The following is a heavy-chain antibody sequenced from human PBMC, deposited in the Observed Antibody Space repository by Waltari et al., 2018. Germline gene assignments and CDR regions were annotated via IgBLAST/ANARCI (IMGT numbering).Heavy chain of an antibody. D-gene: IGHD3-10*01. CDR1: GYSISSGYY. Sequence: QVQLQESGPGLVKPSETLSLTCAVSGYSISSGYYWGWIRQPPGKGLEWIGSIYHSGSNYYNPSLKSRVTISVDTSKNQCSLKLSSVTAADTAVYYCARHYYGSGRLDAFDIWGQGTMVTVSS. V-gene: IGHV4-38-2*01. CDR3: ARHYYGSGRLDAFDI. J-gene: IGHJ3*02. CDR2: IYHSGSN.